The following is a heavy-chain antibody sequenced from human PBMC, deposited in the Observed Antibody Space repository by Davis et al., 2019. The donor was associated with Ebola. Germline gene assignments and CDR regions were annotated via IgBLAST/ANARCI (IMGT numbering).Heavy chain of an antibody. CDR1: GGSISSYY. CDR2: IYYSGNT. J-gene: IGHJ4*02. V-gene: IGHV4-59*08. D-gene: IGHD6-6*01. Sequence: MPGGSLRLSCTVSGGSISSYYWSWIRQPPGKGLEWIGYIYYSGNTNYNPSLKSRITISVDTSKNQLSLKLSSVTAADTAVYYCACTEYSSSSGDYWGQGTLVTVSS. CDR3: ACTEYSSSSGDY.